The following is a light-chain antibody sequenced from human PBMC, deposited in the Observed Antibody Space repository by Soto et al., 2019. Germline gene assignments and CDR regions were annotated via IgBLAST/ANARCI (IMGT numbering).Light chain of an antibody. CDR3: CSYAGIYILL. J-gene: IGLJ2*01. CDR1: SSDIGTYND. Sequence: QSALTQPPSVSGSPKQTVTISCTGTSSDIGTYNDVYWFQQHPGKAPKLMIYDVSKRPSGVPDLFSGSKSGNTASLTISGLEAEEDDDYYRCSYAGIYILLFGGGTKVTVL. CDR2: DVS. V-gene: IGLV2-11*01.